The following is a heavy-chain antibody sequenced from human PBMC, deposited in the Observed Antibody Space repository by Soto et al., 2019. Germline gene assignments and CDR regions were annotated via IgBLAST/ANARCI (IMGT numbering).Heavy chain of an antibody. V-gene: IGHV3-30-3*01. Sequence: PGGSLRLSCAASGFTFSSYAMHWVRQAPGKGLEWVAVISYDGSNKYYADSVKGRFTISRDNSKNTLYLQMNSLRAEDTAVYYCARPLGLGITMIVVVIPPLAFDIWGQGTMVTV. J-gene: IGHJ3*02. CDR2: ISYDGSNK. D-gene: IGHD3-22*01. CDR1: GFTFSSYA. CDR3: ARPLGLGITMIVVVIPPLAFDI.